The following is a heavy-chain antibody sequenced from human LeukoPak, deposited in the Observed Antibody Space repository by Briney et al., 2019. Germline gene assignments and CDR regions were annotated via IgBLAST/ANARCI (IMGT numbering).Heavy chain of an antibody. D-gene: IGHD7-27*01. CDR2: IRYDGSNK. J-gene: IGHJ4*02. V-gene: IGHV3-30*02. Sequence: GGSLRLSCAASGFTFSSYSMNWVRQAPGKGLEWVAFIRYDGSNKYYADSVKGRFTISRDNSKNTLYLQMNSLRAEDTAVYYCAKDLGSNFDYWGQGTLVTVSS. CDR3: AKDLGSNFDY. CDR1: GFTFSSYS.